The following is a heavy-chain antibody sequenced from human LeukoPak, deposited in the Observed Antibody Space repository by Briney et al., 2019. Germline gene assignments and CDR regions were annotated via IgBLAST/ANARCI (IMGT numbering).Heavy chain of an antibody. V-gene: IGHV4-34*01. Sequence: SETLSLTCAVYGGSFSNYYWSWIRQSPGKGLEWIGEINDSGTINYNPSLMSRVTISVDKSKNQFSLKLSSVTAADTAVYYCARRWNYGRNYYIDIWGKGATVSVSS. D-gene: IGHD1-7*01. J-gene: IGHJ6*03. CDR3: ARRWNYGRNYYIDI. CDR1: GGSFSNYY. CDR2: INDSGTI.